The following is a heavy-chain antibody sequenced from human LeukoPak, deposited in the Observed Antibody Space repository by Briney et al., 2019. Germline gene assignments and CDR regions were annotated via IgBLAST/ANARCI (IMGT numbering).Heavy chain of an antibody. J-gene: IGHJ4*02. V-gene: IGHV1-18*04. CDR1: GYTLTDYY. D-gene: IGHD6-19*01. Sequence: GSVKVSCKASGYTLTDYYMHWVRQAPGQGLEWMGWISAYNGNTNYAQKLQGRVTMTTDTSTSTAYMELRSLRSDDTAVYYCARGGAVAGDPAHLDYWGQGTLVTVSS. CDR2: ISAYNGNT. CDR3: ARGGAVAGDPAHLDY.